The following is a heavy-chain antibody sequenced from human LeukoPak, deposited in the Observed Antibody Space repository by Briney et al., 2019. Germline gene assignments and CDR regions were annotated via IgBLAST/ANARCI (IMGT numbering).Heavy chain of an antibody. D-gene: IGHD6-19*01. CDR1: GYRFTSYW. CDR2: IYPDDSNT. Sequence: GESLKISCKGSGYRFTSYWIGWVRQMPGKGLEWMGIIYPDDSNTRYRPSFQGQVTISADKSISTAYLQWSSLKASDTAMYYCARRSSGWYDYWGQGTLVTVSS. J-gene: IGHJ4*02. CDR3: ARRSSGWYDY. V-gene: IGHV5-51*01.